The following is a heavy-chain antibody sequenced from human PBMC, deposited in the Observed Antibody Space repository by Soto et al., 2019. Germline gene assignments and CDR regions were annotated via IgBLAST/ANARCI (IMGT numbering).Heavy chain of an antibody. Sequence: EVQLVESGGGLVQPGGSLRLSCAASGFTFSSYSMNWVRQAPGKGLEWVSYISSSSSTIYYADSVKGRFTITRANAKNALYLQINGLREETTPVYHSAGGTTLTSRSVKNDYLGHGTLVTVAA. CDR3: AGGTTLTSRSVKNDY. J-gene: IGHJ4*01. V-gene: IGHV3-48*02. D-gene: IGHD3-10*01. CDR2: ISSSSSTI. CDR1: GFTFSSYS.